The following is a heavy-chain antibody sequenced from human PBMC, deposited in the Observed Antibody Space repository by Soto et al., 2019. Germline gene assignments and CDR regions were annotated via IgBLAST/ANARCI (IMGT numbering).Heavy chain of an antibody. J-gene: IGHJ6*02. CDR1: GFTFSTYG. Sequence: EVQLVESGGGLVKPGGSLRLSCGASGFTFSTYGMNWVRQAPGKGLEWVSSISGSSRSTDFADSVKGRFTISRANAKNSLFLQMNSLRAEDTAIYFCARDHASGGYGGMDVWGQGTTVTVSS. V-gene: IGHV3-21*01. CDR2: ISGSSRST. D-gene: IGHD2-15*01. CDR3: ARDHASGGYGGMDV.